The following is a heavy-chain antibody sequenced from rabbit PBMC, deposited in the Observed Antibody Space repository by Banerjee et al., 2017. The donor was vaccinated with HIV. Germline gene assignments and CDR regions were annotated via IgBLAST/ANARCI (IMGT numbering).Heavy chain of an antibody. V-gene: IGHV1S40*01. J-gene: IGHJ4*01. CDR1: GFSFSNNYV. Sequence: QSLEESGGDLVKPGASLTLTCKASGFSFSNNYVMCWVRQAPGKGLEWIGCIYTDSYGITYYASWAKGRFTISKTSSTTVTLQMTSLTAADTATYFCARGGYGGDSGATGLWGPGTLVTVS. D-gene: IGHD4-2*01. CDR3: ARGGYGGDSGATGL. CDR2: IYTDSYGIT.